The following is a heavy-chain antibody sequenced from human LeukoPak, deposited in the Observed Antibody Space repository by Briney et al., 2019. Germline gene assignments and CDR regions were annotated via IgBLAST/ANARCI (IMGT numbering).Heavy chain of an antibody. D-gene: IGHD6-25*01. V-gene: IGHV3-30*02. J-gene: IGHJ4*02. CDR3: ASFLSARTIDY. CDR1: GFTFSSYG. Sequence: GGSLRLSCAASGFTFSSYGMHWVRQAPGKGLEWVSFIRYDGSNKYYADSVKGRFTISRDNSKNTLYLQMNSLRAEDTAVYYCASFLSARTIDYWGQGTLVTVSS. CDR2: IRYDGSNK.